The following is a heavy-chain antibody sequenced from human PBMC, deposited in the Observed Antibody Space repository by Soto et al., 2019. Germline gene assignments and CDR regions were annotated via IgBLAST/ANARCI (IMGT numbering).Heavy chain of an antibody. Sequence: QVQLVESGGGVVQPGRSLRLSCAASGFTFSSYGMHWVRQAPGKGLEWGAVISYDGSNKYYADSVKGRFTISRDNSKNTLYLQMNSLRAEDTAVYYCAKGGDVLRFLEWSYYFDYWGQGTLVTVSS. CDR2: ISYDGSNK. D-gene: IGHD3-3*01. CDR3: AKGGDVLRFLEWSYYFDY. CDR1: GFTFSSYG. V-gene: IGHV3-30*18. J-gene: IGHJ4*02.